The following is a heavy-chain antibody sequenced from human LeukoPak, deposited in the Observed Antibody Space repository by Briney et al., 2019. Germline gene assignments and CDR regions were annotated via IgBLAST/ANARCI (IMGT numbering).Heavy chain of an antibody. Sequence: SETLSLTCTVSGGSVSSHTYYWGWIRQPPGKGLEWIGSMHYIGSSYYNPSLKSRVTISIDTSKNQFSLNLSSVTAADTAVYYCARDRYYDILTGYYAPDADYYMDVWGKGTTVTVSS. CDR2: MHYIGSS. D-gene: IGHD3-9*01. J-gene: IGHJ6*03. V-gene: IGHV4-39*02. CDR1: GGSVSSHTYY. CDR3: ARDRYYDILTGYYAPDADYYMDV.